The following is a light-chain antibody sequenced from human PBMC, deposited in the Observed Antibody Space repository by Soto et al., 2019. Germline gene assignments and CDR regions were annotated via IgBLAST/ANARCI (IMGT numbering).Light chain of an antibody. CDR1: ESVRTK. CDR2: GAS. V-gene: IGKV3-11*01. J-gene: IGKJ5*01. Sequence: LTQSPGTLALSPGERATLSCRASESVRTKVGWYQQKAGQAPTLLIYGASTRATGIPDRFSGSGSGTDFTLTISSREPQDFAVYYCQQRSHWPPITFGQGTRLEIK. CDR3: QQRSHWPPIT.